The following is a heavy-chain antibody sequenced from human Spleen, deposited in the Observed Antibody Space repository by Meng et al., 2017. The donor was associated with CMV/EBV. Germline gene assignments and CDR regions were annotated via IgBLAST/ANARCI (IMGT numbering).Heavy chain of an antibody. J-gene: IGHJ6*02. V-gene: IGHV3-21*01. Sequence: GESLKISCAASGFTVSINYMGWVRQAPGKGLDWVSSISSGSDYIYYADSLEGRFTISRDNAKMSLYLQMNSLRVEDTAVYYCARSYRTIGRRLVGMDVWGQGTTVTVSS. CDR2: ISSGSDYI. CDR1: GFTVSINY. D-gene: IGHD6-19*01. CDR3: ARSYRTIGRRLVGMDV.